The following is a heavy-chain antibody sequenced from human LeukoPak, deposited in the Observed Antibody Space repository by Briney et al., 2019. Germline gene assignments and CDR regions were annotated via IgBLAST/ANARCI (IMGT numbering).Heavy chain of an antibody. J-gene: IGHJ3*02. D-gene: IGHD4-23*01. CDR1: GFTFSSYA. V-gene: IGHV3-30-3*01. CDR2: ISYDGSNK. Sequence: PGGSLRLSCSASGFTFSSYAMHWVRQAPGKGLEWVAVISYDGSNKYYADSVKGRFTISRDNSKNTLYLQMNSLRAEDTAVYYCARVGDEDYGGNRDAFDIWGQGTMVTVSS. CDR3: ARVGDEDYGGNRDAFDI.